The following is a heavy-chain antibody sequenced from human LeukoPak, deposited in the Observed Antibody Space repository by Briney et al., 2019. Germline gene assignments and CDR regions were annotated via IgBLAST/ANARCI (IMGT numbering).Heavy chain of an antibody. Sequence: TSSETLSLACAVYGGSFSGYYWSWIRQPPGKGLEWIGEINHSGSTNYNPSLKSRVTISVDTSKNQFSLKLSSVTAADTAVYYCARGLPSLGDYWGQGTLVTVSS. CDR2: INHSGST. CDR3: ARGLPSLGDY. CDR1: GGSFSGYY. V-gene: IGHV4-34*01. J-gene: IGHJ4*02. D-gene: IGHD3-16*01.